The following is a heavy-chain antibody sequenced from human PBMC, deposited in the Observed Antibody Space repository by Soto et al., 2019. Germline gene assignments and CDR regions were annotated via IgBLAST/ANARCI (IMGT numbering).Heavy chain of an antibody. CDR1: GGSISSGGYS. Sequence: PSETLSLTCAVSGGSISSGGYSWSWIRQPPGKGLEWIGYIYHSGSTYYNPSLKSRVTISVDGSKNQFSLKLSSVTAADTAVYYCARAMIVVDLNWFDPWGQGTLVTVSS. CDR2: IYHSGST. CDR3: ARAMIVVDLNWFDP. V-gene: IGHV4-30-2*01. D-gene: IGHD3-22*01. J-gene: IGHJ5*02.